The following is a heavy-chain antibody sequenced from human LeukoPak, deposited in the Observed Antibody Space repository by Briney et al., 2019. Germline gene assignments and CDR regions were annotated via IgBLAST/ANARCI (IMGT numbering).Heavy chain of an antibody. Sequence: ASVTVSCKASGYTFTSYYMHWVRQAPGQGLEWMGIINPSGGSTSYTQKFQGRVTMTRDTSTSTVYMELSSLRSEDTAVYYCAREGFPPKISDFWSGLGPYYYYGMDVWGQGTTVTVSS. CDR2: INPSGGST. CDR1: GYTFTSYY. J-gene: IGHJ6*02. V-gene: IGHV1-46*01. D-gene: IGHD3-3*01. CDR3: AREGFPPKISDFWSGLGPYYYYGMDV.